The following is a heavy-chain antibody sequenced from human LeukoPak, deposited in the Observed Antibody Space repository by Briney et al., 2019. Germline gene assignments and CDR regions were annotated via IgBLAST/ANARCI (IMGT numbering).Heavy chain of an antibody. Sequence: AGGSLRLSCAASGLTFSSYAMSWVRQAPGKGLEWVSAITGSGGSTYYADSVKGRFTISRDNSKNTLYVQMNSLRAEDTAVYYCATERNWVFDYWGQGTLVTVSS. J-gene: IGHJ4*02. V-gene: IGHV3-23*01. CDR2: ITGSGGST. CDR3: ATERNWVFDY. D-gene: IGHD7-27*01. CDR1: GLTFSSYA.